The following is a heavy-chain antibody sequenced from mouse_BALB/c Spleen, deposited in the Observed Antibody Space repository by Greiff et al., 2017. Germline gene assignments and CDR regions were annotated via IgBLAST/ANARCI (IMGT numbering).Heavy chain of an antibody. Sequence: EVKLMESGGGLVKPGGSLKLSCAASGFTFSSYAMSWVRQTPEKRLEWVATISSGGSYTYYPDSVKGRFTISRDNAKNTLYLQMSSLRSEDTAMYYCARDRYDSHFDYWGQGTTLTVSS. D-gene: IGHD2-14*01. CDR1: GFTFSSYA. CDR2: ISSGGSYT. CDR3: ARDRYDSHFDY. J-gene: IGHJ2*01. V-gene: IGHV5-9-3*01.